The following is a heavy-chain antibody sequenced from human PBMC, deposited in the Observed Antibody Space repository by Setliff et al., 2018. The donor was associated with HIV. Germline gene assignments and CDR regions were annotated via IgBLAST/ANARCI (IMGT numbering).Heavy chain of an antibody. CDR3: TRVDSSGWEGYFFSMDV. D-gene: IGHD6-19*01. J-gene: IGHJ6*02. V-gene: IGHV3-73*01. CDR1: GFSFSGSA. Sequence: SGGSLRLSCAASGFSFSGSAMHWVRQASGKGLEWVGRMRSKAKNYATAYAASVKGRFTISRDDSKNTAYLQMNSLKTEDTAVYYCTRVDSSGWEGYFFSMDVWGQGTTVTVSS. CDR2: MRSKAKNYAT.